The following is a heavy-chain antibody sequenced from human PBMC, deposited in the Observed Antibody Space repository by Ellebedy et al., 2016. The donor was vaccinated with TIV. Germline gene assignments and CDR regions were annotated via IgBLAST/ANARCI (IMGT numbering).Heavy chain of an antibody. CDR1: GFTFSSYA. Sequence: GGSLRLXXAASGFTFSSYAMHWVRQAPGKGLEYVSAISSNGGSTYYADSVKGRFTISRDNSKNTLYLQMSSLRAEDTAVYYCVKHSSSWLLLFPYWGQGTLVTVSS. D-gene: IGHD6-13*01. CDR2: ISSNGGST. J-gene: IGHJ4*02. CDR3: VKHSSSWLLLFPY. V-gene: IGHV3-64D*06.